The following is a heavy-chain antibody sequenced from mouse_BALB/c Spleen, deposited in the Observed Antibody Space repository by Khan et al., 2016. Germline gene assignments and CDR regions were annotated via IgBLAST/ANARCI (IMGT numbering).Heavy chain of an antibody. CDR1: GFTFISYV. J-gene: IGHJ4*01. CDR3: ARSGNLAMDY. D-gene: IGHD2-1*01. V-gene: IGHV1S136*01. CDR2: INPFNDGT. Sequence: VQLQQSGPELVKPGASVKMSCKASGFTFISYVMHWVKQKPGQGLEWIGYINPFNDGTNYNENFKGKATLPSDKSSSTAYMDLSSLTSEDSAVYYCARSGNLAMDYWGQGTSGTVSS.